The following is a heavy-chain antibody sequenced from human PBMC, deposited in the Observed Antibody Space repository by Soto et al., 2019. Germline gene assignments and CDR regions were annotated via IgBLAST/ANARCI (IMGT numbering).Heavy chain of an antibody. CDR1: GFTFSSYG. D-gene: IGHD6-19*01. CDR3: AKEGGWNYPGY. Sequence: PGGSLRLSCAASGFTFSSYGMHWVRQAPGKGLEWVAVISYDGSNKYYADSVKGRFTISRDNSKNTLYLQMNSLRAEDTAVYYCAKEGGWNYPGYWGQGTLVTVSS. V-gene: IGHV3-30*18. J-gene: IGHJ4*02. CDR2: ISYDGSNK.